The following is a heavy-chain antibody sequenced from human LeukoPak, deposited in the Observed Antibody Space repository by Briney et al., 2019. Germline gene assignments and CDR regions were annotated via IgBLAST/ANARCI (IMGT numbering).Heavy chain of an antibody. D-gene: IGHD3-22*01. J-gene: IGHJ3*02. Sequence: KPGGSLRLSCAASGFTFSDYYMSWIRQAPGKGLEWVSYISSSGSTIYYADSVKGRFTISRDNAKNSLYLQMNSLRAEDTAVYYCARDPNYYDSSEDVAFDIWGQGTMVTVSS. CDR3: ARDPNYYDSSEDVAFDI. CDR2: ISSSGSTI. V-gene: IGHV3-11*01. CDR1: GFTFSDYY.